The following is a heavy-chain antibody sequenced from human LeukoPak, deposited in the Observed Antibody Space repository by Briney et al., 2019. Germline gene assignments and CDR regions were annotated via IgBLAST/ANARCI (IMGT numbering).Heavy chain of an antibody. D-gene: IGHD4-17*01. Sequence: SETLSLTCTASGGSISGYYWNWVRQPPGKGLEWIGCIYNSGSTDYNSSLKSRVTISVDTSKNQFSLRLTSVTAADTAVYYCARVHYGDYDFSYWGQGAPVTVPS. CDR3: ARVHYGDYDFSY. CDR1: GGSISGYY. CDR2: IYNSGST. J-gene: IGHJ4*02. V-gene: IGHV4-59*01.